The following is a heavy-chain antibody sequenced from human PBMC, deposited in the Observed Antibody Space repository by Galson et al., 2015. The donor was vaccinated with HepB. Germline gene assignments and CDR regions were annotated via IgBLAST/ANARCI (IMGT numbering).Heavy chain of an antibody. Sequence: SVKVSCKASGYTFTSYYMHWVRQAPGQGLEWMGIINPSGGSTSYAQKFQGRVTMTRDTSTSTVYMELSSLRSEDTAVYYCASLCGGDCYFNYWGQGTLVTVSS. V-gene: IGHV1-46*01. CDR3: ASLCGGDCYFNY. J-gene: IGHJ4*02. CDR2: INPSGGST. D-gene: IGHD2-21*02. CDR1: GYTFTSYY.